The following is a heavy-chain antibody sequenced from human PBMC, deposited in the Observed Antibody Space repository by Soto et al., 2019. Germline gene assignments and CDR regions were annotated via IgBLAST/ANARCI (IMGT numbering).Heavy chain of an antibody. CDR3: PRESEDLTSNFDY. D-gene: IGHD7-27*01. V-gene: IGHV3-21*01. CDR1: GFTFTRYS. J-gene: IGHJ4*02. Sequence: GGSLRLSCAASGFTFTRYSMNWVRQAPGKGLEWVSSISSTTNYIYYADSMKGRFTVSRDNAKNSVYLEMNSLSAEDTAVYYCPRESEDLTSNFDYWGQGTLAPVYS. CDR2: ISSTTNYI.